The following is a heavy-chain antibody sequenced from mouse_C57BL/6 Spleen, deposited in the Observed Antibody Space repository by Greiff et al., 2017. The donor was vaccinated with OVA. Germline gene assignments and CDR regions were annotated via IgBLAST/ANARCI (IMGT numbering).Heavy chain of an antibody. Sequence: QLKQSGAELVKPGASVKISCKASGYAFSSYWMNWVKQRPGKGLEWIGQIYPGDGDTNYNGKFKGKATLTADKSSSTAYMQLSSLTSEDSAVYFCARDYYGSSPWFAYWGQGTLVTVSA. CDR2: IYPGDGDT. CDR3: ARDYYGSSPWFAY. D-gene: IGHD1-1*01. CDR1: GYAFSSYW. V-gene: IGHV1-80*01. J-gene: IGHJ3*01.